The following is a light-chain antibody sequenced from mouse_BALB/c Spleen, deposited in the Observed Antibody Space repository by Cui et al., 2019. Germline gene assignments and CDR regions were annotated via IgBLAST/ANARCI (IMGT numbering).Light chain of an antibody. CDR3: QQDNTLPYT. CDR2: YTS. CDR1: KDIGNN. J-gene: IGKJ2*01. Sequence: DIQLKQTTSSLSESLGDRVTISCRASKDIGNNLNWYQQKPDGTVKLLIFYTSRSHPGVPSRFSGSSSGTDYSLTISNLEQEDITTYFCQQDNTLPYTFGGGTKLEIK. V-gene: IGKV10-96*01.